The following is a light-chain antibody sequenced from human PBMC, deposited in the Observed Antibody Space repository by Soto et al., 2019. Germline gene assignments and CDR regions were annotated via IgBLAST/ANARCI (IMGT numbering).Light chain of an antibody. CDR2: ASS. Sequence: EIVLTQSPGTLSLSPGERATLSCRASQSLSRELLAWYQQKPGQAPRLLIYASSRRATDIPDRFSGSGSGTDFTLTISRLEPEDFAVYYCQHYISSPWTFGQGTKVEIK. CDR1: QSLSREL. J-gene: IGKJ1*01. V-gene: IGKV3-20*01. CDR3: QHYISSPWT.